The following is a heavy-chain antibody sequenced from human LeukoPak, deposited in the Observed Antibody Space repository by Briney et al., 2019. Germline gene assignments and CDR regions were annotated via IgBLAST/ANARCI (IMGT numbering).Heavy chain of an antibody. CDR1: GGSISSGGYS. CDR3: ASQTLWFGDAFDI. V-gene: IGHV4-30-2*01. D-gene: IGHD3-10*01. Sequence: SETLSLTCAVSGGSISSGGYSWSWIRQPPGKGLEWIGYIYHSGSTYYNPSLKSRVTISVDRSKNQFSLKLSSVTAADTAVYYCASQTLWFGDAFDIWGQGTMVTVSS. J-gene: IGHJ3*02. CDR2: IYHSGST.